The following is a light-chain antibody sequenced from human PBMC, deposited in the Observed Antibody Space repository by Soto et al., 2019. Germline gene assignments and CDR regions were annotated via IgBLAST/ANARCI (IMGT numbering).Light chain of an antibody. J-gene: IGKJ1*01. V-gene: IGKV1-39*01. CDR1: QNINTY. Sequence: DIQMTRSPSSLSASIGDRVTITCRASQNINTYLNWYQQKPGKAPQLLIYAASSLQSGVPSRFSGSASGTDFTLTISSLQPEDFATYYCQQTYDNPRTFGQGTKVEIK. CDR2: AAS. CDR3: QQTYDNPRT.